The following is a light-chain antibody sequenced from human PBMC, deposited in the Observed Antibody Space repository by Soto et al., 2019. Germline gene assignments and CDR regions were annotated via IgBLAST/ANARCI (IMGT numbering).Light chain of an antibody. CDR1: NIGSKS. Sequence: SSELTQPPSVSVAPGKTARITCGGNNIGSKSVHWYQQKPSQAPVLVIYYDSDRPSGIPERFSGSNSGNTATLTISRVEAGDEADYYCQVWDSSSDHPVFGGGTKVTVL. CDR3: QVWDSSSDHPV. CDR2: YDS. V-gene: IGLV3-21*04. J-gene: IGLJ3*02.